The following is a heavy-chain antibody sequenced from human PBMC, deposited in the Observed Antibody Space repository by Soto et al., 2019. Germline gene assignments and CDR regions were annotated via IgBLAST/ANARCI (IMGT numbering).Heavy chain of an antibody. CDR2: IYYSGST. D-gene: IGHD2-21*01. J-gene: IGHJ4*02. V-gene: IGHV4-31*03. Sequence: LSLTCTVSGGSISSCGYYWSWIRQHPGKGLEWIGYIYYSGSTYYNPSLKSRVTISVDTSKNQFSLKLSSVTAADTAVYYCARLISDFPFIIPFDYWGKGTLVTVSS. CDR3: ARLISDFPFIIPFDY. CDR1: GGSISSCGYY.